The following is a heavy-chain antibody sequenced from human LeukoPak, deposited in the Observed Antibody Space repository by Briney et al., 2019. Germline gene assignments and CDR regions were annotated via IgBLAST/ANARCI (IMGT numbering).Heavy chain of an antibody. CDR2: IYYSGST. V-gene: IGHV4-39*01. J-gene: IGHJ4*02. CDR1: GGSISSSSCY. CDR3: ARSRSSGYLGYFDY. Sequence: PSETLSLTCTVSGGSISSSSCYWGWIRQPPGKGLEWIGSIYYSGSTYYNPSLKSRVTISVDTSKNQFSLKLSSVTAADTAVYYCARSRSSGYLGYFDYWGQGTLVTVSS. D-gene: IGHD3-22*01.